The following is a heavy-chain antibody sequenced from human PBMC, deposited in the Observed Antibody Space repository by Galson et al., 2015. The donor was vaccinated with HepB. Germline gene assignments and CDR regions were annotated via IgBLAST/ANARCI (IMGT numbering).Heavy chain of an antibody. CDR1: GFTFSSYA. D-gene: IGHD3-22*01. CDR3: ARDRVGERFGYYYDSSGTTGYFQH. J-gene: IGHJ1*01. CDR2: ISYDGSNK. Sequence: SLRLSCAASGFTFSSYAMHWVRQAPGKGLEWVAVISYDGSNKYYADSVKGRFTISRDNSKNTLYLQMNSLRAEDTAVYYCARDRVGERFGYYYDSSGTTGYFQHWGQGTLVTVSS. V-gene: IGHV3-30-3*01.